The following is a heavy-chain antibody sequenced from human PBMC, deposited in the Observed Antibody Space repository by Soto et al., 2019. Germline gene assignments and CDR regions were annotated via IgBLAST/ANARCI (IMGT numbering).Heavy chain of an antibody. CDR1: GFTFHGYT. J-gene: IGHJ4*02. Sequence: LRLSCAASGFTFHGYTMHWVRQAPGKGLEWVSLINWDGTNKYYADSVKGRFTISRDNGKNSLYLQMNSLRTEDTALYYCAKEAGTIYFDYWGQGALVTVSS. D-gene: IGHD6-13*01. CDR3: AKEAGTIYFDY. CDR2: INWDGTNK. V-gene: IGHV3-43*01.